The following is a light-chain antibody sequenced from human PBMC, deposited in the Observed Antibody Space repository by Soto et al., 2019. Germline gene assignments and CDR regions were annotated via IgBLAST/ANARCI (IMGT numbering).Light chain of an antibody. CDR1: QNVSSSY. J-gene: IGKJ1*01. V-gene: IGKV3-20*01. CDR3: QQYGSSPWT. Sequence: EIVLTQSPGTLSLSPGERATLSCRASQNVSSSYLACYQQKPGQAPRLLIYGVSSRATGIPDRFSGSGSGTDFTLTISRLEPEDFAVYYCQQYGSSPWTFGQGTKVEIK. CDR2: GVS.